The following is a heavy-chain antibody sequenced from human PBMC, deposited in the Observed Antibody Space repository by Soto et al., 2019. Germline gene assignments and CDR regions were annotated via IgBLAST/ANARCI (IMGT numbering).Heavy chain of an antibody. CDR3: ARARPGRGNWWARRDYNVDV. J-gene: IGHJ6*02. CDR2: IYHSGST. Sequence: PSETLSLTCAVSGGSISSGGYSWSWIRQPPGKGLEWIGYIYHSGSTYYNPSLKSRVTISLDTSKNQISLKLSSLTAADTAVYYCARARPGRGNWWARRDYNVDVWGQGTKVTVSS. CDR1: GGSISSGGYS. D-gene: IGHD2-8*02. V-gene: IGHV4-30-2*01.